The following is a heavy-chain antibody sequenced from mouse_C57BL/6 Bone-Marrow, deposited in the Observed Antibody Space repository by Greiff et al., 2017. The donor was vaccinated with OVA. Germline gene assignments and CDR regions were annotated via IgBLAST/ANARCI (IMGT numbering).Heavy chain of an antibody. CDR3: ARGRLLMGYAMDY. D-gene: IGHD2-3*01. CDR1: GYTFTDYY. V-gene: IGHV1-26*01. J-gene: IGHJ4*01. CDR2: INPNNGGT. Sequence: EVQLQQSGPELVKPGASVKISCKASGYTFTDYYMNWVKQSHGKSLEWIGDINPNNGGTSYNQKFKGKATLTVDKSSSTAYMELRSLTSEDSAVYYCARGRLLMGYAMDYWGQGTSVTVSS.